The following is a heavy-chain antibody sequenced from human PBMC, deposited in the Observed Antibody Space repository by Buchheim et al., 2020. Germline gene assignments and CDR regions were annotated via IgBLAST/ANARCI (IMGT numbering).Heavy chain of an antibody. CDR1: GYSFTDYW. V-gene: IGHV5-51*01. CDR3: VRGSGYCSSTRCYLFDY. J-gene: IGHJ4*02. CDR2: IYPRDSDI. D-gene: IGHD2-2*01. Sequence: EVQLVQSGAEVKKPGESLKISCKGSGYSFTDYWIGWVRQMPGKGLEWMALIYPRDSDIRYSPSFQGQVTISADKSISSAHLQWSSLKASDTAMYYCVRGSGYCSSTRCYLFDYWGQGSL.